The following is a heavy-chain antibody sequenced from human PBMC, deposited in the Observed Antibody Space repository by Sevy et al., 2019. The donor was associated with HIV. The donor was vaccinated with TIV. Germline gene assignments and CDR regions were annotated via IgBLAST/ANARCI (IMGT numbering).Heavy chain of an antibody. CDR2: INHTGSL. D-gene: IGHD2-2*01. V-gene: IGHV4-34*01. Sequence: GSLRLSCAVSGGSFSGYFWNWIRQSPGKGLEWIGEINHTGSLKYNPSLKSRVTISLDASKSQLSLHLRSVTAADTAVYYCARGRQAYVVVVPSTVPFDYWGRGTLVTVSS. CDR3: ARGRQAYVVVVPSTVPFDY. CDR1: GGSFSGYF. J-gene: IGHJ4*02.